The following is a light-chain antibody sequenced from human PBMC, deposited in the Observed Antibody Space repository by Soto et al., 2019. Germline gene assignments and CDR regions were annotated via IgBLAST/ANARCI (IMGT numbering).Light chain of an antibody. CDR3: QQRGNWPLT. J-gene: IGKJ4*01. CDR2: DAS. CDR1: QLISNY. Sequence: EIMLTQSPATLSLSPGETATLSCRANQLISNYLAWYQQKPGQAPRLLIYDASNRATGIPARFSGSGSGTDFTLTISSFEPEDFAVYYCQQRGNWPLTFGGGTKVEI. V-gene: IGKV3-11*01.